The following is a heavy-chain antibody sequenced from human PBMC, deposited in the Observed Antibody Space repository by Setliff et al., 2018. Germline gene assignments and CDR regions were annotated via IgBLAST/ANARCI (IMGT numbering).Heavy chain of an antibody. V-gene: IGHV4-30-4*08. CDR2: IYYTTNG. Sequence: KPSETLSLTCTVSGDSISSGDDFWSWIRQPPGKGLEWIGSIYYTTNGHYNPSLKSRVTMSVDTSKNQFSLKLSSVTAADTAVYYCARGYGVLTGYYNYWGQGTLVTVSS. CDR3: ARGYGVLTGYYNY. D-gene: IGHD3-9*01. CDR1: GDSISSGDDF. J-gene: IGHJ4*02.